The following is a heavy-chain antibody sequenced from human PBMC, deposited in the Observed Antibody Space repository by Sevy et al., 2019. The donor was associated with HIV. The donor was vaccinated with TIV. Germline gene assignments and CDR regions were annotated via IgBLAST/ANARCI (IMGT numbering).Heavy chain of an antibody. Sequence: SETLSLTCTVSGGSIIRSSYYWGWIRQPPGKGLEWIASIHSGGNAYYNPSLKSRVTVSVDTSKNQVSLKRTSVTAADTAVYYCARQGGSCKSGPCYTFFDFWGQGTLVTVSS. D-gene: IGHD2-8*02. CDR3: ARQGGSCKSGPCYTFFDF. J-gene: IGHJ4*02. CDR2: IHSGGNA. CDR1: GGSIIRSSYY. V-gene: IGHV4-39*01.